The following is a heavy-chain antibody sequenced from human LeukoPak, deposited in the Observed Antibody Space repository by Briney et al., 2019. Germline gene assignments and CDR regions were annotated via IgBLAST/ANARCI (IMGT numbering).Heavy chain of an antibody. Sequence: GGSLRLSCAASGFTVSSNYVSWVRQAPGKGLEWVSVIYSCGSTYYADSVKGRFTISRDNSKNTLYLQMNSLRAEDTAVYYCARDHYDSSGGHYWYFDLWGRGTQVTVSS. D-gene: IGHD3-22*01. J-gene: IGHJ2*01. CDR2: IYSCGST. CDR3: ARDHYDSSGGHYWYFDL. V-gene: IGHV3-66*01. CDR1: GFTVSSNY.